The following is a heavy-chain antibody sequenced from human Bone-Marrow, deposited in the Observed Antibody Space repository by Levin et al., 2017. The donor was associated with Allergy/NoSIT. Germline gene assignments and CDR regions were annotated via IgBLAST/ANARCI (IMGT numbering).Heavy chain of an antibody. Sequence: SQTLSLPCAVYGGSLRDFYWSWIRPPPGKGLEWIGEINHAGATNYSPSLKSRVTIFLGTPTNQFSLRLNSVTAADTGIYYCARVKYRDFDSFGFDTWGQGTLVTVSS. CDR2: INHAGAT. CDR1: GGSLRDFY. CDR3: ARVKYRDFDSFGFDT. V-gene: IGHV4-34*01. J-gene: IGHJ5*02. D-gene: IGHD5-12*01.